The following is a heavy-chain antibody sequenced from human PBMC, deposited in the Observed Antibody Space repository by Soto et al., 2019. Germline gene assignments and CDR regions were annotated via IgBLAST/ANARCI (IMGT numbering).Heavy chain of an antibody. CDR3: ARNGLWLRVIDYFDY. Sequence: SETLSLTCTVSGGSISSYYWSWIRQPPGKGLEWIGYIYYSGSTNYNPSLKSRVTISVDTSKNQFSLKLSSVTAADTAVYYCARNGLWLRVIDYFDYWGQGTLVTVSS. J-gene: IGHJ4*02. V-gene: IGHV4-59*01. D-gene: IGHD5-18*01. CDR2: IYYSGST. CDR1: GGSISSYY.